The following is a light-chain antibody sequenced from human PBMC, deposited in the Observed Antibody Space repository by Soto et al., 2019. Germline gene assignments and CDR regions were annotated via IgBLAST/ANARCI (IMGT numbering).Light chain of an antibody. CDR2: AAS. CDR3: QQYGSSPVT. V-gene: IGKV3-20*01. CDR1: QSVSSSY. J-gene: IGKJ3*01. Sequence: EIVLMQSPGTLSLSPGERATLSCRASQSVSSSYLAWYQQKPGQAPRLLIYAASRRATGIPDRVSGSGSGTDFTLTISRLEPEDFAVYYCQQYGSSPVTFGPGTKVDIK.